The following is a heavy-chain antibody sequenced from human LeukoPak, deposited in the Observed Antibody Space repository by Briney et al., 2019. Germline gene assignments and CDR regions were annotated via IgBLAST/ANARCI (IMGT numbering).Heavy chain of an antibody. V-gene: IGHV3-23*01. CDR2: ISGSGSGT. CDR1: GFTFSSFA. Sequence: PGGSLRLSCAASGFTFSSFAMTWVRQAPGKGLEWVSAISGSGSGTYYADSVKGRFTISRDNSKNTLYLQMNSVRAEDTAVYYCAKYYYDSSGYSRYFGYWGQGPLVTVSS. J-gene: IGHJ4*02. CDR3: AKYYYDSSGYSRYFGY. D-gene: IGHD3-22*01.